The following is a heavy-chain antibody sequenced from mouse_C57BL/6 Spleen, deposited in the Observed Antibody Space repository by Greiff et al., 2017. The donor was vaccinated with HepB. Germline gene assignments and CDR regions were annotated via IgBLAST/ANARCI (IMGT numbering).Heavy chain of an antibody. D-gene: IGHD3-2*02. CDR3: ARRTAQATLFAY. V-gene: IGHV1-50*01. CDR2: IDPSDSYT. CDR1: GYTFTSYW. Sequence: QVQLQQPGAELVKPGASVKLSCKASGYTFTSYWMQWVKQRPGQGLEWIGEIDPSDSYTNYNQKFKGKATLTVDTSSSTAYMQLSSLTSEDSAVYYCARRTAQATLFAYWGQGTLVTVSA. J-gene: IGHJ3*01.